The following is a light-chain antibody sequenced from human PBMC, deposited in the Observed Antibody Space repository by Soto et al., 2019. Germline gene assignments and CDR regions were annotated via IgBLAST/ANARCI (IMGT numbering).Light chain of an antibody. J-gene: IGLJ2*01. CDR1: SRDVGGYNY. CDR2: EVS. V-gene: IGLV2-14*01. CDR3: SSYINYNTFVT. Sequence: QSALTQPASVSGSPGQSITISCTGTSRDVGGYNYVSWHQQHPGKAPKVIITEVSNRPSGVSNRFSGSKSGNTASLTISGLQAEDEADYYCSSYINYNTFVTFGRGTKLTVL.